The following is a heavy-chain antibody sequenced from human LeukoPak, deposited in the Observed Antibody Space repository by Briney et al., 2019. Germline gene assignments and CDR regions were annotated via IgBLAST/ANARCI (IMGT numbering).Heavy chain of an antibody. CDR2: ISSSSSYI. J-gene: IGHJ4*02. D-gene: IGHD2-2*01. CDR3: AREVVIVVEPAANTIDY. Sequence: GGSLRLSCATSGFSFNTFAMNWFRQAPEKGLEWVSSISSSSSYIYYADSVKGRFTVSRDNAKNSLFLQMNSLRVEDTAVYYCAREVVIVVEPAANTIDYWGQGTRVTVSS. CDR1: GFSFNTFA. V-gene: IGHV3-21*01.